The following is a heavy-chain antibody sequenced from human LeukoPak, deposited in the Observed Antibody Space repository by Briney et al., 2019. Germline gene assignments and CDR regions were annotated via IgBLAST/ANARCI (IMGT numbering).Heavy chain of an antibody. V-gene: IGHV1-2*02. D-gene: IGHD3-10*01. CDR2: INPNSGGT. CDR1: GYTFTGYY. J-gene: IGHJ4*02. CDR3: AREYVYDGSGSYYNGYFDY. Sequence: ASVKVSCKASGYTFTGYYMHWVRQAPGQGLEWMGWINPNSGGTNYAQKFQGRVTMTRDTSISTAYMELSRLRSDDTAVYYCAREYVYDGSGSYYNGYFDYWGQGTLVTVSS.